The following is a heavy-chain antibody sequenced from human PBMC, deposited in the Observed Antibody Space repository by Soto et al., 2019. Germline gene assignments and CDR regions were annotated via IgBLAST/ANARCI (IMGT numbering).Heavy chain of an antibody. CDR2: INPSGGST. D-gene: IGHD6-19*01. Sequence: ASVKVSCKASGYTFTSYYMHWVRQAPGQGLEWMGIINPSGGSTSYAQKFQASVTMTRHTSTSTVYMELGSLRYEDTAVYSCARDGRSSYSSGWYYFAYWGQGTLVTVSS. CDR3: ARDGRSSYSSGWYYFAY. J-gene: IGHJ4*02. V-gene: IGHV1-46*01. CDR1: GYTFTSYY.